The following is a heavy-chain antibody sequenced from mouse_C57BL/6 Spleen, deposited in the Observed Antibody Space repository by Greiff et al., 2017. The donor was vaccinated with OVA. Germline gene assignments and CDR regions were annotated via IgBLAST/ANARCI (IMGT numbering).Heavy chain of an antibody. D-gene: IGHD1-1*01. J-gene: IGHJ2*01. Sequence: VQLVESGAELVKPGASVKISCKASGYAFSSYWMNWVKQRPGKGLEWIGQIYPGDGDTNYNGKLKGKATLTAYKSSSTAYMQLSSLTSEDSAVYFCARGDYYGSTLDYWGQGTTLTVSS. CDR1: GYAFSSYW. CDR2: IYPGDGDT. CDR3: ARGDYYGSTLDY. V-gene: IGHV1-80*01.